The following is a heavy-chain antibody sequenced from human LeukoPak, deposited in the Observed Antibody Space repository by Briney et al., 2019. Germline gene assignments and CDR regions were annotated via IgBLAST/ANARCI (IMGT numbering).Heavy chain of an antibody. J-gene: IGHJ4*02. D-gene: IGHD3-22*01. CDR2: ISGSGGGT. CDR1: GFTFSSYA. V-gene: IGHV3-23*01. Sequence: GGSLRLSCAASGFTFSSYAMNWVRQAPGKGLEWVSAISGSGGGTYYADSVTGRFTISRDNSRSTLYLQMNSLGAEDTAVYYCVRDSSGYAEFDYWGQGTLVTVSS. CDR3: VRDSSGYAEFDY.